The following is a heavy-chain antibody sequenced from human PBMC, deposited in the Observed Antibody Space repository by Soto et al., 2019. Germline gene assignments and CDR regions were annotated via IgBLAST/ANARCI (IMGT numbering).Heavy chain of an antibody. V-gene: IGHV3-48*03. J-gene: IGHJ3*02. D-gene: IGHD1-7*01. Sequence: GGSLRLSCAASGFTFSSYEMNWVRQAPGKGLEWVSYISSSGSTIYYGDSVKGRFTISRDNAKNSLYLQMNSLRAEDTAVYCCAGEELSLAFDIWGQGTMVTVSS. CDR3: AGEELSLAFDI. CDR1: GFTFSSYE. CDR2: ISSSGSTI.